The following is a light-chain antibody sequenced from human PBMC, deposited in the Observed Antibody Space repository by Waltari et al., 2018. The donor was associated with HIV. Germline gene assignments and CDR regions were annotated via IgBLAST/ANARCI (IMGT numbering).Light chain of an antibody. V-gene: IGLV1-47*01. CDR1: RSNIGGNF. J-gene: IGLJ1*01. Sequence: QSVLTQPPSVSATPGQPINIPCSGSRSNIGGNFVFWYHQVATTSPRLLVYRNDQRPSGVSDRLSGCRLGTSASLAISGLRSEDEGNYYCASWDDSLPGHVFGTGT. CDR3: ASWDDSLPGHV. CDR2: RND.